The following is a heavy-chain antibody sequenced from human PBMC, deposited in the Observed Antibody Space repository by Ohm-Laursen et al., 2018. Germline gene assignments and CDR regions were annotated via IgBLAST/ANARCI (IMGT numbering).Heavy chain of an antibody. CDR1: GFTFSSYW. J-gene: IGHJ4*02. CDR2: IKQDGSEK. Sequence: SLRLSCAASGFTFSSYWMTWVRQAPGKGLEWVANIKQDGSEKYSVDSVKGRFTISRDNAKNSLYLQMNSLRPEDTAVYYCARLLSGSSPEDYWGQGTLVTVSS. CDR3: ARLLSGSSPEDY. D-gene: IGHD1-26*01. V-gene: IGHV3-7*03.